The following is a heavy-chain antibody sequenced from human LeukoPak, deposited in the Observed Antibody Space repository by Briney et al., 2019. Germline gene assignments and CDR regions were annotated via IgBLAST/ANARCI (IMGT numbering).Heavy chain of an antibody. Sequence: SGPTLVNPTQTLTLTCTFSGFSLYTTGVGVGWIRQPPGKALEWLALIYWDDDKRYSPSLKSRLTITKDPSKNQVVLTMTNVDPVDTATYYCAHRRSGHWYTARVDFDSWGQGALVTVSS. V-gene: IGHV2-5*02. J-gene: IGHJ4*02. CDR1: GFSLYTTGVG. CDR2: IYWDDDK. CDR3: AHRRSGHWYTARVDFDS. D-gene: IGHD6-13*01.